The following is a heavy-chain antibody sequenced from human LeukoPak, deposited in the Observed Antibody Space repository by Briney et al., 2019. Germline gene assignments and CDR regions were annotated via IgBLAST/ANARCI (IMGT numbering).Heavy chain of an antibody. J-gene: IGHJ4*02. Sequence: SETLSLTCTVSGVSISSSSYFWGWIRQPPGKGLEWIGSIYYSGSTYDNPSLKSRVTISVDTSKNQFSLRLSSVTAADTAVYYCARLWKDGPQTFDYWGQGTLVTVSS. D-gene: IGHD5-24*01. CDR3: ARLWKDGPQTFDY. CDR1: GVSISSSSYF. V-gene: IGHV4-39*01. CDR2: IYYSGST.